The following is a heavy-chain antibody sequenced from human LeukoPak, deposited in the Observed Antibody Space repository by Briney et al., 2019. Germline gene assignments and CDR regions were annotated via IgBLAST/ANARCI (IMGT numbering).Heavy chain of an antibody. CDR2: IYSGGST. D-gene: IGHD3-22*01. V-gene: IGHV3-66*01. Sequence: GSLRLSCAASGFTVSSNYMSWVRQAPGKGLEWVSVIYSGGSTYYADSVKGRFTISRDNSKNALYLQMNSLRAEDTAVYYCAKDSYYYDSGGSNYWGQGTLVTVSS. J-gene: IGHJ4*02. CDR1: GFTVSSNY. CDR3: AKDSYYYDSGGSNY.